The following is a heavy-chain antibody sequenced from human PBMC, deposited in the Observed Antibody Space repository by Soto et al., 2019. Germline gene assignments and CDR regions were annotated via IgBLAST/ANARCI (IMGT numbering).Heavy chain of an antibody. Sequence: PSETLSLTCTVSGGSISSYYWSWIRQPPGKGLEWIGYIYYSGSTNYIPSLKSRVTISVDTSKNQFSLKLSSVTAADTAVYYCARVWSYSSSWYFDYWGQGTLVTVSS. J-gene: IGHJ4*02. V-gene: IGHV4-59*01. D-gene: IGHD6-13*01. CDR2: IYYSGST. CDR1: GGSISSYY. CDR3: ARVWSYSSSWYFDY.